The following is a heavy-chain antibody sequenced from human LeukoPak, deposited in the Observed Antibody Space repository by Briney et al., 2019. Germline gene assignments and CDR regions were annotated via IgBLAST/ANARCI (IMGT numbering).Heavy chain of an antibody. V-gene: IGHV1-8*01. CDR1: GYTFTSYD. CDR3: ARGDVYYGDYGYNWFDP. Sequence: ASVKVSCKASGYTFTSYDINWVRQATGQGLEWMGWMNPNSGNTGYAQKFQGRVTMTRNTSISTAYMELSSLRSEDTAVYYCARGDVYYGDYGYNWFDPWGQGTLVTVSS. J-gene: IGHJ5*02. CDR2: MNPNSGNT. D-gene: IGHD4-17*01.